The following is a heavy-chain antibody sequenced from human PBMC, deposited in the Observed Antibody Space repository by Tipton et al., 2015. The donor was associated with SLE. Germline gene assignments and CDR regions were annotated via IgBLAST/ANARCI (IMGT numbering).Heavy chain of an antibody. CDR1: GGSLNNHF. V-gene: IGHV4-4*07. D-gene: IGHD6-19*01. CDR2: VSPSGGT. J-gene: IGHJ4*02. Sequence: TLSLTCTVSGGSLNNHFCSWIRQSAGKGLEWIGRVSPSGGTNYNPSLKSRVTMSVDTSKNQFSLNLSSLTAADTAVYYCAKGSGWYKDWGQGTLVTVSS. CDR3: AKGSGWYKD.